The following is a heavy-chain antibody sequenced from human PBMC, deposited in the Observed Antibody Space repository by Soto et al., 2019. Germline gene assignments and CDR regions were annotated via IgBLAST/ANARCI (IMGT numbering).Heavy chain of an antibody. J-gene: IGHJ4*02. V-gene: IGHV3-64D*06. CDR3: VKDRYVDY. Sequence: VSLRLSCSVFGFTFSNYAMHWVRQAPGKGLQYVSSISSDGGSTYYADSVKARFTISRDNSKNTLYLQMSSLRVEDTAVYYCVKDRYVDYWGQGNLVTVSS. CDR1: GFTFSNYA. CDR2: ISSDGGST.